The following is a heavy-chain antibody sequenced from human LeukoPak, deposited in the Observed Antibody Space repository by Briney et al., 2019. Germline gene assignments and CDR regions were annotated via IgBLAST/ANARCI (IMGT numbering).Heavy chain of an antibody. CDR1: GFTFSSYW. J-gene: IGHJ4*02. Sequence: GGSLRLSCAASGFTFSSYWMSWVRQAPGKGLEWVANIKQDGSEKYYVDSVKGRFTISRDNAKNSLYLQMNSLRAEDTAVYYCARLYGSGSYCYFDYWGQGTLVTVSS. CDR3: ARLYGSGSYCYFDY. D-gene: IGHD3-10*01. V-gene: IGHV3-7*01. CDR2: IKQDGSEK.